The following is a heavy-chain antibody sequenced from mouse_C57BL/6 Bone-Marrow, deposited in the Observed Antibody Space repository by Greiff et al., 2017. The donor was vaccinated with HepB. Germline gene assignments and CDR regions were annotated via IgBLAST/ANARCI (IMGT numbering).Heavy chain of an antibody. CDR3: ARDAPVYYYDLWYFDV. V-gene: IGHV5-4*01. CDR1: GFTFSSYA. CDR2: ISDGGSYT. D-gene: IGHD1-1*01. Sequence: DVMLVESGGGLVKPGGSLKLSCAASGFTFSSYAMSWVRQTPEKRLEWVATISDGGSYTYYPDNVKGRFTISRDNAKNNLYLQMSHLKSEDTAMYYCARDAPVYYYDLWYFDVWGTGTTVTVSS. J-gene: IGHJ1*03.